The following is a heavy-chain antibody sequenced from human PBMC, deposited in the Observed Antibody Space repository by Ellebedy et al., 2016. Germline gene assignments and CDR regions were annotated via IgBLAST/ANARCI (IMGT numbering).Heavy chain of an antibody. D-gene: IGHD4-17*01. J-gene: IGHJ4*02. CDR1: GFTFRNFF. Sequence: GGSLRLXXVASGFTFRNFFMSWVRQAPGRGLEWISTISGDGDNTFSADSVKGRFTISRDNSRNTLYLQMDSLTAADTAVYYCYYGHYSGFWGQGTLVTVSS. CDR2: ISGDGDNT. V-gene: IGHV3-23*01. CDR3: YYGHYSGF.